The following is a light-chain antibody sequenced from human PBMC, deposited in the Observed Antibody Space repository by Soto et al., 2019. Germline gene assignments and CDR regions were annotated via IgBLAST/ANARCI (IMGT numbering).Light chain of an antibody. Sequence: QSVLTQPPSASGTPGQRVTISCSGSSSNIKSNTVTWYQQLPGTAPKLVIYSNYDRPSGVPDRFSGSTSGTSASLVIRGLQSEDEADYYCAAWDDILNGYVFGGGTKVTVL. CDR3: AAWDDILNGYV. CDR2: SNY. V-gene: IGLV1-44*01. CDR1: SSNIKSNT. J-gene: IGLJ1*01.